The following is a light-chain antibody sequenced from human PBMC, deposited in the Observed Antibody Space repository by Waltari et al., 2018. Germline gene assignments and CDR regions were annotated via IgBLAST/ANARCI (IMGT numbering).Light chain of an antibody. CDR2: EVN. CDR3: CSYAGDSTYV. V-gene: IGLV2-23*02. Sequence: QSALTQPASVSGSPGQSITIPCTGTTRDIGSYNLVSWYQQHPGKAPNLIIYEVNRRPSGVSDRFSASKSVNTASLTISGLQADDEADYYCCSYAGDSTYVFGTGAKVTVL. CDR1: TRDIGSYNL. J-gene: IGLJ1*01.